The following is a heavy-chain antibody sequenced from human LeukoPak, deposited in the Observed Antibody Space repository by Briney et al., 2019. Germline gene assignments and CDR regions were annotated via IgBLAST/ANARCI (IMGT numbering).Heavy chain of an antibody. J-gene: IGHJ4*02. D-gene: IGHD3-22*01. CDR1: GFTFSSYA. CDR3: TKDLSYDSSGYYFDY. Sequence: GGSLRLSCAASGFTFSSYAMSWVRQAPGKGLEWVSAISCSGGSTYYADSVKGRFTISRDNSKNTLYLQMNSLRAEDTAVYYCTKDLSYDSSGYYFDYWGQGTLVSVSS. CDR2: ISCSGGST. V-gene: IGHV3-23*01.